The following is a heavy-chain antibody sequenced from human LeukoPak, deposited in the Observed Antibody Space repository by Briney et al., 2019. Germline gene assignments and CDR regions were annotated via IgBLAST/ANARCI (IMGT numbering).Heavy chain of an antibody. D-gene: IGHD3-10*01. V-gene: IGHV3-48*04. Sequence: PGGSLRLPCAASGFPFSGYSMNWVRQAPGKGLEWVSYISGSSSIIYYADSVKGRFTISRDNAKNSLYLQMNSLRAEDTAVYYCARARPYGSGRNWFDPWGQGALVTVSS. CDR3: ARARPYGSGRNWFDP. J-gene: IGHJ5*02. CDR1: GFPFSGYS. CDR2: ISGSSSII.